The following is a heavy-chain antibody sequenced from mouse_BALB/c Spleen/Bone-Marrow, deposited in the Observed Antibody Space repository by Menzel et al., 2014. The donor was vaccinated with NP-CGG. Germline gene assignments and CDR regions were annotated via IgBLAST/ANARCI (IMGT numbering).Heavy chain of an antibody. CDR1: GFDFSGYW. CDR3: ARLGYYGVMAY. D-gene: IGHD1-1*01. Sequence: EVKLVESGGGLVQPGRSLKLSCAASGFDFSGYWMSWVRQAPGKGLEWIGEINPDSSTINYTPSLKDKFIISRDNAKNTLYLQMSKVRSEDTALYYCARLGYYGVMAYWGQGTSVTASS. CDR2: INPDSSTI. V-gene: IGHV4-1*02. J-gene: IGHJ4*01.